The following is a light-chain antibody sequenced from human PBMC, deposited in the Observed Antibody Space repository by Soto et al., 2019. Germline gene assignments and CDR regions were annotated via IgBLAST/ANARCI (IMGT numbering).Light chain of an antibody. J-gene: IGLJ1*01. CDR1: SSDIGGYNY. CDR2: DVS. Sequence: QSVLTQPASVSGSPGQSITISCTGTSSDIGGYNYVSWYQQLPGKVPKLIIYDVSNRPSGVSDRFSGSKSGNAASLTISGLQAEDEADYYCSSYTSTSTLYVSGTGTKVTVL. V-gene: IGLV2-14*03. CDR3: SSYTSTSTLYV.